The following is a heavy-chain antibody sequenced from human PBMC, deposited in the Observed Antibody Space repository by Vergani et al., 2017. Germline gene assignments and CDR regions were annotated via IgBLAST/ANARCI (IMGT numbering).Heavy chain of an antibody. CDR1: GYSFTSYW. CDR3: TRHVPCGDGACLHFDH. D-gene: IGHD2-21*01. Sequence: EVQLVQSGAEVKKPGESLKISCKGSGYSFTSYWIGWVRQMPGKGLEWMGIIYPGDSATRYSPSFQGQVTISADKSISTAYLQWSSLKASDTAMYYCTRHVPCGDGACLHFDHWGQGTQVTVSS. V-gene: IGHV5-51*01. CDR2: IYPGDSAT. J-gene: IGHJ4*02.